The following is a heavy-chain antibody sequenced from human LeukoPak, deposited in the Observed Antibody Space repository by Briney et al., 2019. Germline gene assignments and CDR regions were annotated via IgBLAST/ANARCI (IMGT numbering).Heavy chain of an antibody. CDR3: ARDDGFSCYSY. D-gene: IGHD3/OR15-3a*01. Sequence: PGGSLRLSCAASGFALSSHWKTWVRQVPGRGPEWVANVNLDGSEKYYVDSVKGRFTISRDNAKNSLYLQMNSLTAEDTAVYYCARDDGFSCYSYWGQGTLVTVSS. CDR1: GFALSSHW. J-gene: IGHJ4*02. CDR2: VNLDGSEK. V-gene: IGHV3-7*01.